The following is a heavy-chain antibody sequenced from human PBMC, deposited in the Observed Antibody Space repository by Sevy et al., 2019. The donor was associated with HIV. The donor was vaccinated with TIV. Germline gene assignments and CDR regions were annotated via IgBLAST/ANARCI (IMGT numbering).Heavy chain of an antibody. CDR2: IYHSGST. V-gene: IGHV4-30-2*01. CDR1: GGSISSGGYS. J-gene: IGHJ3*02. Sequence: SETLSLTCAVSGGSISSGGYSWSWIRQPPGKGLEWIGYIYHSGSTYYNPSLKSRVTISVDRSKNQFSLKLGSVTAADTAVYYCARASVRGVMRAFDIWGQGTMVTVSS. CDR3: ARASVRGVMRAFDI. D-gene: IGHD3-10*01.